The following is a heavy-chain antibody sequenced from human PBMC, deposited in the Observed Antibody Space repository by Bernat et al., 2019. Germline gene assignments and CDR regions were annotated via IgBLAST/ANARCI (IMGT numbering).Heavy chain of an antibody. V-gene: IGHV3-33*01. CDR2: IWYDGSNK. CDR1: GFTFSSYG. Sequence: QVQLVESGGGVVQPGRSLRLSCAASGFTFSSYGMHWVRQAPGKGLEWVAVIWYDGSNKYYADSVKGRFTISRDNSKNTLYLQMNSLRAEDTAVYYCARGAGGSYGMDVWGQGTTATVSS. J-gene: IGHJ6*02. CDR3: ARGAGGSYGMDV.